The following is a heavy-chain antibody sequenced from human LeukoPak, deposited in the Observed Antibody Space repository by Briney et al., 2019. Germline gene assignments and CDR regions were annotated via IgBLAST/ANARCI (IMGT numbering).Heavy chain of an antibody. CDR3: ARVKTCYGSLYGMDV. CDR1: GGTFSSYA. Sequence: ASVKVSCKASGGTFSSYAISWVRQAPGQGLEWIGGIIPIFGTANYAQKFQGRVTITADESTSTAYMELSSLRSEDTAVYYCARVKTCYGSLYGMDVWGQGTTVTVSS. V-gene: IGHV1-69*13. J-gene: IGHJ6*02. CDR2: IIPIFGTA. D-gene: IGHD2-2*01.